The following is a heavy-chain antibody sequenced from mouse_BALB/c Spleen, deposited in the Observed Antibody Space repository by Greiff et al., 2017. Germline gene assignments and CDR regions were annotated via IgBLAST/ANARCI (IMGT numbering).Heavy chain of an antibody. J-gene: IGHJ3*01. V-gene: IGHV7-3*02. Sequence: EVQVVESGGGLVQPGGSLRLSCATSGFTFTDYYMSWVRQPPGKALEWLGFIRNKANGYTTEYSASVKGRFTISRDNSQSILYLQMNTLRAEDSATYYCARDAGCAFAYWGQGTLVTVSA. CDR3: ARDAGCAFAY. CDR1: GFTFTDYY. CDR2: IRNKANGYTT. D-gene: IGHD2-2*01.